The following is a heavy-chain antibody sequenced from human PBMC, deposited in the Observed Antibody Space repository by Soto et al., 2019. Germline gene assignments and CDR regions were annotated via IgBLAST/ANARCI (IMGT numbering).Heavy chain of an antibody. V-gene: IGHV3-30-3*01. Sequence: GGSLRLSCAASGFTFSSYAMHWVRQAPGKGLEWVAVISYDGSNKYYADSVKGRFTISRDNSKNTLYLQMNSLRAEDTAVYYCARGTVAGTPYYYGMDVWGQGTTVTVSS. D-gene: IGHD6-19*01. CDR3: ARGTVAGTPYYYGMDV. CDR1: GFTFSSYA. J-gene: IGHJ6*02. CDR2: ISYDGSNK.